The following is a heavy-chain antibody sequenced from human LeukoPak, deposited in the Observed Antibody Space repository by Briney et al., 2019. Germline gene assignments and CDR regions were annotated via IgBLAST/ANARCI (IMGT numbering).Heavy chain of an antibody. CDR3: ARDGVVSRDSSGYKYYYYYMDV. D-gene: IGHD3-22*01. V-gene: IGHV1-2*02. CDR2: INPNSGGT. CDR1: GYTFTGYY. Sequence: GASVKVSCKASGYTFTGYYMHWVRQAPGQGLEWMGWINPNSGGTNYAQKFQGRVTMTRDTSISTAYMELSRLRSDDTAVYYCARDGVVSRDSSGYKYYYYYMDVWGKGTTVTISS. J-gene: IGHJ6*03.